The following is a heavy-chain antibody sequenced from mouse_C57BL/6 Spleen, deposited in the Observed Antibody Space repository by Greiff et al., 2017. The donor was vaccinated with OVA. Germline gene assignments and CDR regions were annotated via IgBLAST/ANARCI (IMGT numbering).Heavy chain of an antibody. D-gene: IGHD1-1*01. J-gene: IGHJ2*01. Sequence: VQLQQSGAELVRPGTSVKVSCKASGYAFTNYLLEWVKQRPGQGLEWIGVINPGSGGTNYNEKFKGKATLTADKSSSTAYMQLSSLTSEDSAVYFCARNYYGSDYWGQGTTLTVSS. CDR2: INPGSGGT. CDR1: GYAFTNYL. CDR3: ARNYYGSDY. V-gene: IGHV1-54*01.